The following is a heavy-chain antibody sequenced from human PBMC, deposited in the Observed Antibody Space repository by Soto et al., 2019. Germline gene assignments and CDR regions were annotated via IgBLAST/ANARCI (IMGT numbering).Heavy chain of an antibody. CDR1: GFTFSSYT. V-gene: IGHV3-21*01. D-gene: IGHD2-2*01. CDR3: VRDYKGYCSSISCYAMGLDP. CDR2: ISSGSGYI. J-gene: IGHJ5*02. Sequence: GGSLRLSCAASGFTFSSYTMNWVRQAPGKGLEWVASISSGSGYIYYADSVKGRFTISRDNAKNSLYLQMNSLRAEDTAVYYCVRDYKGYCSSISCYAMGLDPWGQGTLVTVSS.